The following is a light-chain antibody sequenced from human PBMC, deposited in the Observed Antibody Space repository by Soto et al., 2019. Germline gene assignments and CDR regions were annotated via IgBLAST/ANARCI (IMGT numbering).Light chain of an antibody. V-gene: IGKV3-15*01. CDR3: QHYHNWPWT. CDR1: QSVSSN. Sequence: EIVMTQSPATLSLSPGERATLSCRASQSVSSNLVWYQQKPGQAPTLLIYAASTRATGIPAKFSGSGSGTEFSLTVSSLQSEDFAVYYCQHYHNWPWTFGQGTKVEIK. CDR2: AAS. J-gene: IGKJ1*01.